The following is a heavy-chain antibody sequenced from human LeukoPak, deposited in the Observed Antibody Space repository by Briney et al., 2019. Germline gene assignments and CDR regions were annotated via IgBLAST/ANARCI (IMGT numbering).Heavy chain of an antibody. CDR1: AGSISSYY. CDR2: IYYSGST. CDR3: ARDAHADY. J-gene: IGHJ4*02. Sequence: SETLSLTCTVSAGSISSYYWIWLPQPPGQGLEWIGYIYYSGSTNYNPSLKSRVTISVDTSKNQFSLKLSSVTAADTAVYYCARDAHADYWGQGTLVTVSS. V-gene: IGHV4-59*01.